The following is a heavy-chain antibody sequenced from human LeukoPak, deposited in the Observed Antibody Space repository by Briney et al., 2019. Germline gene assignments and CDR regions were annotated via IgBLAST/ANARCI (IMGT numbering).Heavy chain of an antibody. V-gene: IGHV4-59*01. Sequence: SETLSLTCTVSGGSISSYYWSWTRQPPGKGLEWIGYIYYSGSTNYNPSLKSRVTISVDTSKNQFSLKLSSVTAADTAVYYCARDTNTYYYDSSGYAFEYWGQGTLVTVSS. D-gene: IGHD3-22*01. CDR1: GGSISSYY. CDR2: IYYSGST. J-gene: IGHJ4*02. CDR3: ARDTNTYYYDSSGYAFEY.